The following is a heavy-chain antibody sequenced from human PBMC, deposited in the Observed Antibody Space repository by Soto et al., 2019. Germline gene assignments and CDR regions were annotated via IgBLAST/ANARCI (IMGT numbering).Heavy chain of an antibody. D-gene: IGHD6-13*01. CDR2: IYPGDSDT. Sequence: GESLKISCKGSGYSFTSYWIVWVRQMPGKGLEWMGIIYPGDSDTRYSPSFQGQVTISVDKSISTAYLQWSSLKASDTAIYYCARTAAAGKYYYGMDVWGQGTTVTVSS. V-gene: IGHV5-51*01. J-gene: IGHJ6*02. CDR3: ARTAAAGKYYYGMDV. CDR1: GYSFTSYW.